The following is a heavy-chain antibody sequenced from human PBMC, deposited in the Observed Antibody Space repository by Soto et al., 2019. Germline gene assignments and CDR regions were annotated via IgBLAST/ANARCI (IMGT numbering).Heavy chain of an antibody. Sequence: QVQLQESGPGLVKPSQTLSLTCTVSGGSISSGDYFWSWIRQPPGKVLELIWYIYYSGSTYYNPSLQSRVTISVDTSKNQVSLQLSSVTAADTAVYYCARVKAGVVYWGQGTLVTVFS. CDR2: IYYSGST. D-gene: IGHD6-13*01. V-gene: IGHV4-30-4*01. J-gene: IGHJ4*02. CDR1: GGSISSGDYF. CDR3: ARVKAGVVY.